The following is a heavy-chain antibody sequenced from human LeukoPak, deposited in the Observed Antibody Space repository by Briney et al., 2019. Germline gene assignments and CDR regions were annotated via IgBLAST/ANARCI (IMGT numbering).Heavy chain of an antibody. CDR1: GFTFSSYS. CDR2: ISNGSYYT. Sequence: GGSLRLSCAASGFTFSSYSMNCVRQATGKGPEWVSYISNGSYYTYYGASVKGRFTISRDNARNSLFLQMNSLRDEDTAVYYCAGGYASSWKKGTDGFDFWGQGTMVTVSS. V-gene: IGHV3-48*02. CDR3: AGGYASSWKKGTDGFDF. D-gene: IGHD6-13*01. J-gene: IGHJ3*01.